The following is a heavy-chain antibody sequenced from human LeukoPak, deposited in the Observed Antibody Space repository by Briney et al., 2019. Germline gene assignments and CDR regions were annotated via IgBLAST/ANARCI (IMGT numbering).Heavy chain of an antibody. Sequence: GASVKVSCKASGYTFISYDINWVRRATGQGLEWMGWMNPNTGNTAFAQKFQGRVTMTRDTSISTAYMELSSLRSEDTAVYYCARGQGDILTGYPLPRPRNMDVWGKGTTVTVSS. V-gene: IGHV1-8*01. J-gene: IGHJ6*03. CDR2: MNPNTGNT. D-gene: IGHD3-9*01. CDR1: GYTFISYD. CDR3: ARGQGDILTGYPLPRPRNMDV.